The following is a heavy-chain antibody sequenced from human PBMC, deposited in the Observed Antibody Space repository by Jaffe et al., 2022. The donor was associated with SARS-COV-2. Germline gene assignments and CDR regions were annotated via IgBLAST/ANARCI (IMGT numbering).Heavy chain of an antibody. CDR1: GFTFSGSA. D-gene: IGHD3-3*01. CDR3: TRPCSIHGFWSGLDEDGMDV. CDR2: IRSKANSYAT. J-gene: IGHJ6*02. V-gene: IGHV3-73*01. Sequence: EVQLVESGGGLVQPGGSLKLSCAASGFTFSGSAMHWVRQASGKGLEWVGRIRSKANSYATAYAASVKGRFTISRDDSKNTAYLQMNSLKTEDTAVYYCTRPCSIHGFWSGLDEDGMDVWGQGTTVTVSS.